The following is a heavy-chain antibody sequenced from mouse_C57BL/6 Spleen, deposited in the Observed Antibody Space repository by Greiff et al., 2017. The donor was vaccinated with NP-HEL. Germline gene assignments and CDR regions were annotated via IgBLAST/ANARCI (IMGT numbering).Heavy chain of an antibody. CDR3: TLANWGYFDY. V-gene: IGHV6-6*01. Sequence: EVQVVESGGGLVQPGGSMKLSCAASGFTFSDAWMDWVRQSPEKGLEWVAEIRNKANNHATYYAESVKGRFTISRDDSKSSVYLQMNSLRAEDTGIYYCTLANWGYFDYWGQGTTLTVSS. CDR2: IRNKANNHAT. CDR1: GFTFSDAW. D-gene: IGHD4-1*01. J-gene: IGHJ2*01.